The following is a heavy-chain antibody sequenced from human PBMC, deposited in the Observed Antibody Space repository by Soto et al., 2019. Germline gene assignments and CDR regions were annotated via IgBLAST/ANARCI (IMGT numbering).Heavy chain of an antibody. CDR2: IKSKTDGGTT. D-gene: IGHD3-10*02. Sequence: GGSLRLSCAASGFTFSNAWMSWVRQAPGKGLEWVGRIKSKTDGGTTDYAAPVKGRFTISRDDSKNTPYLQMNSLKTEDTAVYYCTTDLTGLFLPQSATSIDYWGQGTLVTVSS. V-gene: IGHV3-15*01. CDR1: GFTFSNAW. CDR3: TTDLTGLFLPQSATSIDY. J-gene: IGHJ4*02.